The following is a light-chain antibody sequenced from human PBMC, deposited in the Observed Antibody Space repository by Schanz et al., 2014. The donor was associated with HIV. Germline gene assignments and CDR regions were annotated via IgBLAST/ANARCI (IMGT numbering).Light chain of an antibody. J-gene: IGLJ3*02. CDR3: GSITATGAWV. CDR1: RSDVGDCCH. V-gene: IGLV2-11*01. CDR2: DVT. Sequence: QSVLTQPRSVSGSPGQSVTISCSGIRSDVGDCCHVSWYQQHPGKAPQLLIYDVTNRPSGVPDRFSGSKSGNTASLTISGLRDEDEADYYCGSITATGAWVFGGGTKVTVL.